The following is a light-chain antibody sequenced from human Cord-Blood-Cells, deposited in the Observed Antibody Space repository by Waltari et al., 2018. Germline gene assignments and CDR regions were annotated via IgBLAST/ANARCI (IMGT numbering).Light chain of an antibody. CDR2: RNS. CDR3: QSYDSSLSASV. J-gene: IGLJ2*01. Sequence: QSVLTQPPSVSGAPGQRVTISCTGSSSNIGAGYDVRWYQQLPGTAPKLLIYRNSNRPSGIPDRFSGSKCGTSSSLAISGRQAEDEADYYFQSYDSSLSASVFGGGTKLTVL. CDR1: SSNIGAGYD. V-gene: IGLV1-40*01.